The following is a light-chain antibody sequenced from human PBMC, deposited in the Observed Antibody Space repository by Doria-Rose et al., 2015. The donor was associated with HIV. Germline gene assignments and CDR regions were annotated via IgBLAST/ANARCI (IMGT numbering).Light chain of an antibody. V-gene: IGKV4-1*01. CDR3: QQYYTTSYT. Sequence: DIQVTQSPDSLAVSLGERATINYKSSQSPLYSSNNNNYLAWFQQKPGQPPKLLIYWASTRESGVPDRFSGSGSGTDFTLTISSLQAEDVAVYYCQQYYTTSYTFGQGTKLEIK. CDR1: QSPLYSSNNNNY. J-gene: IGKJ2*01. CDR2: WAS.